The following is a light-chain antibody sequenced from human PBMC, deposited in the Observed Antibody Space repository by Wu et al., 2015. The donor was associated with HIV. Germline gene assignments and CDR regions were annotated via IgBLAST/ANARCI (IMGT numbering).Light chain of an antibody. CDR1: QDIDTF. CDR3: QQYGSSPGYT. J-gene: IGKJ2*01. CDR2: GAS. V-gene: IGKV1-9*01. Sequence: DIQLTQSPSFLPASVGDRVSITCRATQDIDTFVAWYQQKPGAAPRLLIYGASILQSGVPSRFSGSGSGTEFTLTISRLEPEDFAVYYCQQYGSSPGYTFGQGTKLEIK.